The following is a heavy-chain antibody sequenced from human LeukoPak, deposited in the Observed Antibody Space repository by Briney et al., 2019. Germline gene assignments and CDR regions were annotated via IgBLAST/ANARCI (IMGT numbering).Heavy chain of an antibody. V-gene: IGHV1-2*02. D-gene: IGHD5-12*01. CDR1: GYTFTSYD. CDR2: INPNSGGT. CDR3: ARDTARYSGYDLDY. Sequence: ASVKVSYKASGYTFTSYDINWVRQAPGQGLEWMGWINPNSGGTNYAQKFQGRVTMTRDTSISTAYMELSRLRSDDTAVYYCARDTARYSGYDLDYWGQGTLVTVSS. J-gene: IGHJ4*02.